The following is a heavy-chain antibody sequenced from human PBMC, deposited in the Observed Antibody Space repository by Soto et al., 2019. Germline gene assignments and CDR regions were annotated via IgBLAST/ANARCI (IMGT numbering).Heavy chain of an antibody. CDR2: IQSGGPT. D-gene: IGHD2-15*01. Sequence: TGGSLRLSCAASGFTVSSKYMSWVRQAPGKGLEWVSLIQSGGPTYYADSVKGRFTISRDTSENTVHLQMDSLRAEDTAVYSCARHDVLPDGGRCYGVPLDVWGTVPTVPVSP. CDR1: GFTVSSKY. CDR3: ARHDVLPDGGRCYGVPLDV. V-gene: IGHV3-66*04. J-gene: IGHJ6*04.